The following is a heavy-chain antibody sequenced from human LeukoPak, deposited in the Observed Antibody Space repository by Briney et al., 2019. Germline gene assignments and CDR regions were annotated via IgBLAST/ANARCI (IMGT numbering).Heavy chain of an antibody. V-gene: IGHV1-69*05. CDR1: GGTFSSYA. CDR2: IIPIFGTA. J-gene: IGHJ4*02. Sequence: ASVKVSCKASGGTFSSYAISWMRQAPGQGLEWMGRIIPIFGTANYAQKFQGRVTITTDESTSTAYMELSSLRSEDTAVYYCARPARGYSYGNFDYWGQGTLVTVSS. CDR3: ARPARGYSYGNFDY. D-gene: IGHD5-18*01.